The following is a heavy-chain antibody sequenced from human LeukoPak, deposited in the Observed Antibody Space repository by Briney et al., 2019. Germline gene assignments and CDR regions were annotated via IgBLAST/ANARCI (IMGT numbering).Heavy chain of an antibody. CDR1: GGSFSGYY. Sequence: SETLSLTWAVYGGSFSGYYWGWIRQPPGEGLEWIGEINHSGSTNYNPTLKSRVSISVDTTKNQFSMKLSSVTAADTAVYYCARGFEGISSSWFLPHQSVWFDPWGQGTLVTVSS. J-gene: IGHJ5*02. CDR2: INHSGST. D-gene: IGHD6-13*01. CDR3: ARGFEGISSSWFLPHQSVWFDP. V-gene: IGHV4-34*01.